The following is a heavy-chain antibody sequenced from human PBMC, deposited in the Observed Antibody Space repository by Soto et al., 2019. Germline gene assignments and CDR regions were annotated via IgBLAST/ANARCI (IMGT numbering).Heavy chain of an antibody. V-gene: IGHV1-18*01. CDR2: ISAYNGDT. CDR1: GYTFSSYG. CDR3: CRRKGAMDV. J-gene: IGHJ6*02. Sequence: QVQLVQSGAEVKKPGASVKVSCKTSGYTFSSYGISWVRQAPGQRLEWMGWISAYNGDTNYTQKFHGRVTMTTDTSTSTAYMDLKSLRSDDTAIYYCCRRKGAMDVWGQGTTVTVSS.